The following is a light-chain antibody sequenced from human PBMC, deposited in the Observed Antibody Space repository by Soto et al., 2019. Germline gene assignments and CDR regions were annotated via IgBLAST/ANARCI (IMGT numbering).Light chain of an antibody. V-gene: IGKV3-20*01. CDR3: QQYGSSPRT. Sequence: EIALTQSPGTLYLSPEERATLSCRASQSVSSSYLAWYQQKPGQAPRLLIYGASSRATGIPDRFSGSGSGTDFTLTISRLETEDFAVYYCQQYGSSPRTFGQGTKVEIK. CDR1: QSVSSSY. CDR2: GAS. J-gene: IGKJ1*01.